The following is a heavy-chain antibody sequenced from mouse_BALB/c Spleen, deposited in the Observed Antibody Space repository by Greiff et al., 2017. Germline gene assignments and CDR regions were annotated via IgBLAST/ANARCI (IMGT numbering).Heavy chain of an antibody. CDR2: ISNGGGST. J-gene: IGHJ3*01. V-gene: IGHV5-12-2*01. CDR3: ARYRYDEAWFAY. D-gene: IGHD2-14*01. CDR1: GFTFSSYT. Sequence: EVQGVESGGGLVQPGGSLKLSCAASGFTFSSYTMSWVRQTPEKRLEWVAYISNGGGSTYYPDTVKGRFTISRDNAKNTLYLQMSSLKSEDTAMYYCARYRYDEAWFAYWGQGTLVTVSA.